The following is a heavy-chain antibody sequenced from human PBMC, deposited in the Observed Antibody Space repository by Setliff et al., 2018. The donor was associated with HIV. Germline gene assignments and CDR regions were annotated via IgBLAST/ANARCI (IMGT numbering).Heavy chain of an antibody. CDR1: GYTFAGYY. CDR2: INPNSGGT. Sequence: ASVKVSCKASGYTFAGYYIRWVRQAPGQGLEWMGWINPNSGGTNYAQKFQGRVTMTRDTSISTTYMELSWLRSDDTAVYYCARDSQTTPFDNWGQGTLVTVSS. J-gene: IGHJ4*02. CDR3: ARDSQTTPFDN. V-gene: IGHV1-2*02. D-gene: IGHD4-4*01.